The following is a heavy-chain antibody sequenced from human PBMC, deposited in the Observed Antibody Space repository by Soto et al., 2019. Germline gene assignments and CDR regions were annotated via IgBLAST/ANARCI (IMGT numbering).Heavy chain of an antibody. Sequence: SQTMSLTSIVLGDSISSSSYYWGLIRKPPWKGLEWIASIYYSGITYYNPSLRSRVTISVDTSRNQLSRRLGSVPAAEMSIYYCARMDEEPNHRGWRWFDPWGRGTLVTVSS. CDR3: ARMDEEPNHRGWRWFDP. V-gene: IGHV4-39*01. CDR2: IYYSGIT. D-gene: IGHD1-1*01. J-gene: IGHJ5*02. CDR1: GDSISSSSYY.